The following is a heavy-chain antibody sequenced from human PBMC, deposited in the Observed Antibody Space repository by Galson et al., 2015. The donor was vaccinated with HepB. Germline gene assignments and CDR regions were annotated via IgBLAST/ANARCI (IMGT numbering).Heavy chain of an antibody. CDR3: TRGRGTTGRHYFDN. Sequence: LRLSCAASGFTVNSNYLSWVRQAPGKGLEWVSRIYGGGTTKYGDSVKGRFTISRDSSKNTVYLQMNRLRRDDTAVYYCTRGRGTTGRHYFDNWGQGTLVAVSS. CDR2: IYGGGTT. CDR1: GFTVNSNY. V-gene: IGHV3-53*05. D-gene: IGHD3-16*01. J-gene: IGHJ4*02.